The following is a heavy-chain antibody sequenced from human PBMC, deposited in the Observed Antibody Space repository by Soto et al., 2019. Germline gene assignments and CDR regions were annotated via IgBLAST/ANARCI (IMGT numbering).Heavy chain of an antibody. CDR1: GYTFTSYG. V-gene: IGHV1-18*04. J-gene: IGHJ6*02. Sequence: GASVKVSCKASGYTFTSYGISWVRQAPGQGLEWMGWISAYNGNTNYAQKLQGRVTMTTDTSTSTAYMELRSLRSDDTAVYYCARGSPNPAAMAYYYYYGVDAWGQGTTVTVSS. CDR3: ARGSPNPAAMAYYYYYGVDA. CDR2: ISAYNGNT. D-gene: IGHD2-2*01.